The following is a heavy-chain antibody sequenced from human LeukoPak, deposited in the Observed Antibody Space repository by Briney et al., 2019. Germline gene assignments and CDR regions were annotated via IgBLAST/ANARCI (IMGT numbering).Heavy chain of an antibody. Sequence: ASVRVSCKASGYTFTDYYMHWGRQAPGQGREWMGWIKPNSGGTNYAQKFQGRVTMTRDTSITTAYMELSRLRSDDTAVYYCARDGHDSSGYYEDYWGQGTLVTVSS. CDR1: GYTFTDYY. CDR2: IKPNSGGT. D-gene: IGHD3-22*01. CDR3: ARDGHDSSGYYEDY. J-gene: IGHJ4*02. V-gene: IGHV1-2*02.